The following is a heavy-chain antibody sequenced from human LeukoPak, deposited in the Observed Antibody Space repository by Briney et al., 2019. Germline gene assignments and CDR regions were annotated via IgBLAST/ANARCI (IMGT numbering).Heavy chain of an antibody. V-gene: IGHV4-61*01. CDR3: AKGLVFYSF. J-gene: IGHJ4*02. CDR2: IYYSGST. Sequence: SETLSLTCSVSGFSISSTYCWGWIRQPPGKGLEWIGYIYYSGSTNYNPSLKSRVTISVDTSKNQFSLKLSSVTAADTAVYYCAKGLVFYSFWGQGTLVTVSS. D-gene: IGHD4-11*01. CDR1: GFSISSTYC.